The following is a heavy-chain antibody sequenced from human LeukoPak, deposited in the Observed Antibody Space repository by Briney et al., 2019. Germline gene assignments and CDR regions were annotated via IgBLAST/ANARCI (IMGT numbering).Heavy chain of an antibody. CDR1: GFTFSNYA. V-gene: IGHV4-34*01. J-gene: IGHJ1*01. CDR3: ASPFYGDYEYFQH. CDR2: INHSRST. Sequence: GSLRLSCAASGFTFSNYAMSWVRQPPGKGLEWIGEINHSRSTNYNPSLKSRVTISVDTSKNQFSLKLSSVTAADTAVYYCASPFYGDYEYFQHWGQGTLVTVSS. D-gene: IGHD4-17*01.